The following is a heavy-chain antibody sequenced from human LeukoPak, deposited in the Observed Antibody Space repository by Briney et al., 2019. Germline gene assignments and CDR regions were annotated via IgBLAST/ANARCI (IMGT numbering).Heavy chain of an antibody. CDR1: GYTFTSYG. D-gene: IGHD3-3*01. CDR3: ARGTITIFPFDY. Sequence: GASVKVSCKASGYTFTSYGISWVRQAPGQGLEWMGWISAYNGNTNYAQKFQGRVTLTRDTSTSTAYMELRSLRSDDTAVYYCARGTITIFPFDYWGQGTLVTVSS. CDR2: ISAYNGNT. J-gene: IGHJ4*02. V-gene: IGHV1-18*01.